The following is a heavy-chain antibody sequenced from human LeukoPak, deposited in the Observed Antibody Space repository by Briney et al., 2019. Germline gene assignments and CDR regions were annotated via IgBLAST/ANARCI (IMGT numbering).Heavy chain of an antibody. J-gene: IGHJ4*02. CDR3: ASQLVRNYFDY. V-gene: IGHV3-7*01. CDR2: IKQDGSEK. Sequence: PGGSLRLSCAASGFTFSSYWMSWVRQAPGKGLEWVANIKQDGSEKYYVDSVKGRFTISRDNAKNSLYLQMNSLRAEDTAVYYCASQLVRNYFDYWGQGTLVTVSS. CDR1: GFTFSSYW. D-gene: IGHD6-13*01.